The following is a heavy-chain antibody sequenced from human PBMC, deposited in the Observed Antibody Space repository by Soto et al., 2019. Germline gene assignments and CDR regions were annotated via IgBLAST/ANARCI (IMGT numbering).Heavy chain of an antibody. D-gene: IGHD1-26*01. V-gene: IGHV4-34*01. CDR2: INHSGST. J-gene: IGHJ4*02. CDR1: GGSFSGYY. CDR3: ARGGGGSYPDY. Sequence: QVQVQQWGAGLLKPSETLSLTCAVYGGSFSGYYWSWIRQPPGQGLEWIGEINHSGSTNYNPSLKSRVTISVDTSKNQFSLKLSSVTAADTAVYYCARGGGGSYPDYWGQGTLVTVSS.